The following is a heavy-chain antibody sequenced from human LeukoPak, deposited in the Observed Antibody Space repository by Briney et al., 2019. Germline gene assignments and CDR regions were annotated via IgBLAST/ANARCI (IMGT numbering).Heavy chain of an antibody. CDR2: INDSGST. J-gene: IGHJ4*02. Sequence: NASETLSLTCAVYGGSFSGYYWSWIRQPPGKGLEWIGEINDSGSTNYNSSLKSRVTISVDTSKNQFSLKLSSVTAADTAVYYCARGDDYVWGSYPFNYWGQGTLVTVSS. V-gene: IGHV4-34*01. CDR1: GGSFSGYY. CDR3: ARGDDYVWGSYPFNY. D-gene: IGHD3-16*02.